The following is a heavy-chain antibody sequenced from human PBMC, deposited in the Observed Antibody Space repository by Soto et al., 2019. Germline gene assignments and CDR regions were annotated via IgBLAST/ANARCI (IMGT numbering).Heavy chain of an antibody. J-gene: IGHJ4*02. CDR2: IDTSSTKI. Sequence: GGSLRLSCTASGFIFSAYWMHWIRQAPGKGLEWISYIDTSSTKIYYADSVKGRFTISRDNAKNSLYLEMNSLRDEDTAVYYCASHYDMWSGYLSPVDYWGQGTLVTVSS. V-gene: IGHV3-11*01. D-gene: IGHD3-3*01. CDR3: ASHYDMWSGYLSPVDY. CDR1: GFIFSAYW.